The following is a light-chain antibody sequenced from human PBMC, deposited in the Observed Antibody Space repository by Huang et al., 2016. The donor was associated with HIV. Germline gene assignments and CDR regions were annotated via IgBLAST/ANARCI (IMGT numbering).Light chain of an antibody. CDR2: GAP. Sequence: EIEMTQSPAILSVSPGERATLSCRASQSVNRDWAWYLQKPGQAPRLLIYGAPTRAIGIPAKFNGTGSGTEFSLSISNLQSDDFGVYYCQQYNDWPPLTFGGGTKVEI. CDR3: QQYNDWPPLT. CDR1: QSVNRD. J-gene: IGKJ4*01. V-gene: IGKV3-15*01.